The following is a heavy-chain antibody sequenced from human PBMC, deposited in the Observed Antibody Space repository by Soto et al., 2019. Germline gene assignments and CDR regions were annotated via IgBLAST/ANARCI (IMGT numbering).Heavy chain of an antibody. V-gene: IGHV3-30*18. CDR3: AKDAEMGGVVWFGAGFYYYGMDV. J-gene: IGHJ6*02. CDR1: GFTFSSYG. CDR2: ISYDGSNK. Sequence: GGSLRLSCAASGFTFSSYGMHWVRQAPGKGLEWVAVISYDGSNKYYADSVKGRFTISRDNSKNTLYLQMNSLRAEDTAVYYCAKDAEMGGVVWFGAGFYYYGMDVWGQGTTVTVSS. D-gene: IGHD3-10*01.